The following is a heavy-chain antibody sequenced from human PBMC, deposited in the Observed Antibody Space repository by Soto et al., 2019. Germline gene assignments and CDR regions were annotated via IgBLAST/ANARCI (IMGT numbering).Heavy chain of an antibody. CDR1: GYNFTNHY. Sequence: QVQLVQSGAEVKKPGASAKLSCKASGYNFTNHYLHWVRQAPGQGLEWLGMINPSVGSINYAPRFQGRVIRTRDTSTSTVYMDLSNLGSEDTAMYYRVRVANDHFRGSFPESYYFDFWGQGTPVTVSS. D-gene: IGHD3-16*01. V-gene: IGHV1-46*03. CDR2: INPSVGSI. J-gene: IGHJ4*02. CDR3: VRVANDHFRGSFPESYYFDF.